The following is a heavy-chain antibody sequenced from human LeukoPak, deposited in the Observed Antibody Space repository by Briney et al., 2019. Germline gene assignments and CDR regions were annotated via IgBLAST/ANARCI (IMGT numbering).Heavy chain of an antibody. CDR3: ATRRQDGC. D-gene: IGHD6-25*01. CDR2: IKSKIDGGTI. Sequence: GGSLRLSRVASGFTFSDAWMSWVRQAPGKGLEWVGRIKSKIDGGTIDYGAPVKGRFTISRDDSRNTLYLQMNSLKTEDTAVYYSATRRQDGCWGQGTLVTVS. CDR1: GFTFSDAW. V-gene: IGHV3-15*01. J-gene: IGHJ4*02.